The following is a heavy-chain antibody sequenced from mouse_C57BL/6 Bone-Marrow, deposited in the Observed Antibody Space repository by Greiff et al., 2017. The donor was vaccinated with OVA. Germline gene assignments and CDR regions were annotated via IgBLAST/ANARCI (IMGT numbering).Heavy chain of an antibody. CDR2: INPNNGGT. D-gene: IGHD1-1*01. CDR3: ARAYYYGSSYNYSMDY. J-gene: IGHJ4*01. V-gene: IGHV1-18*01. Sequence: VQLQQSGPELVKPGASVKIPCKASGYTFTDYNMDWVKQSHGKSLEWIGDINPNNGGTIYNQKFKGKATLTVDKSSSTAYMELRSLTSEDTAVYYCARAYYYGSSYNYSMDYWGQGTSVTVSS. CDR1: GYTFTDYN.